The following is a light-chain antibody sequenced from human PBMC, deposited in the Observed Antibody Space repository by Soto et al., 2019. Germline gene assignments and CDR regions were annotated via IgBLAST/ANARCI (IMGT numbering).Light chain of an antibody. J-gene: IGKJ1*01. V-gene: IGKV3-20*01. CDR2: GAS. CDR3: HQYSTAPPWT. CDR1: QSVGSNY. Sequence: EIVLTQSPGTLSLLPGERATLSCRSSQSVGSNYLAWYQQKPGRAPRLLIYGASSRATGIPDRFTGSGSGTDFTLTISRLEPEDSAVYYCHQYSTAPPWTFGQGTKVAIK.